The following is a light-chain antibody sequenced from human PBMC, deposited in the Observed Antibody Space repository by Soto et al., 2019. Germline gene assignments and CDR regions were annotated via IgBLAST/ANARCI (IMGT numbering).Light chain of an antibody. Sequence: EIVLTQSPAPLSLSPGERATLSCGASQSVSSSLAWYQQKPGQAPRLLIYDASNRATGIPARFSGSGSGTDFTLTISSLEPEDFAVYYCQQRSKWPLTFGGGTKVEIK. CDR1: QSVSSS. J-gene: IGKJ4*01. CDR2: DAS. V-gene: IGKV3-11*01. CDR3: QQRSKWPLT.